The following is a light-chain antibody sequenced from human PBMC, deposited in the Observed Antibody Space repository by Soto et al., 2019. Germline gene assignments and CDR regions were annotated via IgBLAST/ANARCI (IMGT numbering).Light chain of an antibody. J-gene: IGLJ2*01. V-gene: IGLV4-60*02. CDR2: LEGSGSY. CDR3: ETWDSRGV. Sequence: QSVLTQSSSASASLGSSVKLTCTLSSGHSSYIIAWHQQQPGKAPRYLMKLEGSGSYNKGSGVPDRFSGSSSGADRYLTISSHQFEDEADYYCETWDSRGVFGGGTKLTVL. CDR1: SGHSSYI.